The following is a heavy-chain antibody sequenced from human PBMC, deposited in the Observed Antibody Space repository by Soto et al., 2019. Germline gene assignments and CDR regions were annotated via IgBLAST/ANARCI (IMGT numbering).Heavy chain of an antibody. J-gene: IGHJ4*02. CDR2: ISRSGSTI. V-gene: IGHV3-11*01. CDR1: GFVFSDSY. Sequence: GGSLRLSSVASGFVFSDSYMGCVRQAPGKGLQWISYISRSGSTIKYADSVKGRFTIFRHNAKNSVDLQLDSVRAEDTAVYYCVRVDLFYDSTGYCHFDYWGQGTQVTVSS. CDR3: VRVDLFYDSTGYCHFDY. D-gene: IGHD3-22*01.